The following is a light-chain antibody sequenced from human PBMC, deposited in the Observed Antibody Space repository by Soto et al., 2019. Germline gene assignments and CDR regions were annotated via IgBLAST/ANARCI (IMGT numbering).Light chain of an antibody. Sequence: DIVMTQSPLSLPVTPGEPASISCTSNQSLLNSNGHNYLDWYVQKPGQSPLLLFYLGSNRASGVPDRFSGSGSGTDFTLRISRVEAEDVGVYYCMQSLQTPVTFGPGTKVDLK. CDR2: LGS. V-gene: IGKV2-28*01. CDR1: QSLLNSNGHNY. CDR3: MQSLQTPVT. J-gene: IGKJ3*01.